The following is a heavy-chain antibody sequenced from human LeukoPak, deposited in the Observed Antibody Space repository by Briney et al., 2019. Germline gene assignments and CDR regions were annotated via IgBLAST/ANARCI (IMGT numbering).Heavy chain of an antibody. CDR2: ISGSGGST. D-gene: IGHD3-22*01. CDR3: AKDESTMIVVVIRLDY. CDR1: GFTFSSYA. V-gene: IGHV3-23*01. J-gene: IGHJ4*02. Sequence: PGGSLRLSCAASGFTFSSYAMSWVRQAPGKGLEWVSAISGSGGSTYYADSVKGRFTISRDNSKNTLYLQMNSLRAEDTAVYYCAKDESTMIVVVIRLDYWGQGTLVTVSS.